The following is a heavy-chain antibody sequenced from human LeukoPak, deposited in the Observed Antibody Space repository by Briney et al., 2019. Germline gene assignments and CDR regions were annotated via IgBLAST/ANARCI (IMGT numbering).Heavy chain of an antibody. Sequence: PSETLSLTCTVSGGSISSYYWSWLRQPPGKGLEWIGYIYYSGSTNYNPSLTSRVTISVDTSKNQFSLKLSSVTAADTAVYYCARDDPYSSSWYGNSYYYMDVWGKGTTVTVSS. V-gene: IGHV4-59*01. CDR2: IYYSGST. D-gene: IGHD6-13*01. CDR1: GGSISSYY. J-gene: IGHJ6*03. CDR3: ARDDPYSSSWYGNSYYYMDV.